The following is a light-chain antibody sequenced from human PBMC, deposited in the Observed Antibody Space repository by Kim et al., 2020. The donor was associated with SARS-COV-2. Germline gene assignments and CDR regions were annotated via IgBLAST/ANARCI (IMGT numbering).Light chain of an antibody. V-gene: IGLV4-60*02. CDR2: LERNVDF. J-gene: IGLJ2*01. Sequence: SLPPTCTLTRGDTVDRVTRPQHEPGRAPRSLTGLERNVDFNGASGIPDRFSAAASGADRYLTVSNVQYEDEADYYCETWDTGTHLFGGGTQLTVL. CDR3: ETWDTGTHL. CDR1: RGDTVDR.